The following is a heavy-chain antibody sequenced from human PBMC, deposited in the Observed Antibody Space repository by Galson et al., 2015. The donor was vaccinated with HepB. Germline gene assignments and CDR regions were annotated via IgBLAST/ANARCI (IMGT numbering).Heavy chain of an antibody. CDR3: ATGKRGDYIWGSYPYYFDY. D-gene: IGHD3-16*01. J-gene: IGHJ4*02. Sequence: ETLSLTCAVYGGSFSGYYWSWIRQPPGKGLEWIGEINHSGRTNYNPSLKSRVTISIDTSKKQFSLKLNSLTAADTAVYYCATGKRGDYIWGSYPYYFDYWGQGTLVTVSS. V-gene: IGHV4-34*01. CDR1: GGSFSGYY. CDR2: INHSGRT.